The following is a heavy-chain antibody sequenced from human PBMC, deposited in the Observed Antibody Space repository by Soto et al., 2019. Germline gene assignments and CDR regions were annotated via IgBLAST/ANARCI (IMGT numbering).Heavy chain of an antibody. CDR1: GGTFSSYA. J-gene: IGHJ6*02. V-gene: IGHV1-69*13. CDR2: IIPIFGTA. Sequence: SVKVSCKASGGTFSSYAISWVRQAPGQGLEWMGGIIPIFGTANYAQKFQGRVTITADESTSTAYMELSSLRSEDTAVYYCATAPFQDYDILTGYSDQYYYYGMDVWGQGTTVTVSS. CDR3: ATAPFQDYDILTGYSDQYYYYGMDV. D-gene: IGHD3-9*01.